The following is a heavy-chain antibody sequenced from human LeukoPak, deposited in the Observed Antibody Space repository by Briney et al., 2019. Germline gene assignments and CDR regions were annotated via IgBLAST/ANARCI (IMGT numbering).Heavy chain of an antibody. V-gene: IGHV3-74*01. CDR3: AREILAPGETHDY. CDR2: IYSDGSST. J-gene: IGHJ4*02. CDR1: GFTFSSYW. D-gene: IGHD3-3*01. Sequence: GGSLRLSCAASGFTFSSYWMHWVRQAPGKGLVWVSRIYSDGSSTSYADSVKGRFTISRDNSKNTLYLQINSLRVEDTAVYYCAREILAPGETHDYWGQGTLVTVSS.